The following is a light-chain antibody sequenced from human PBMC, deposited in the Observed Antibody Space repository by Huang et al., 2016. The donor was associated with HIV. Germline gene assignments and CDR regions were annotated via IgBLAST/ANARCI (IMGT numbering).Light chain of an antibody. CDR3: QQSYSSLLS. J-gene: IGKJ4*01. CDR2: AAS. V-gene: IGKV1-39*01. Sequence: DIQVTQSPFSLSGFVVDRVILTCRASQTITTYLNWYQERPSKAPKLLIYAASSLQSGVPSRFSGIGSGTDFTLTISSLQPEDFATYYCQQSYSSLLSFGGGTKVAIK. CDR1: QTITTY.